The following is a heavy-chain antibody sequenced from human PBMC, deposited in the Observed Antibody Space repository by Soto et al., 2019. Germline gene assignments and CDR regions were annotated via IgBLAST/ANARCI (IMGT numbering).Heavy chain of an antibody. V-gene: IGHV4-30-2*01. J-gene: IGHJ3*02. CDR1: GGSISSDYYS. CDR3: ARLNRLRNDAFDI. Sequence: QVHLQESGSGLVKPSETLSLTCAVSGGSISSDYYSWSWIRQPPGKDLEWIGYIYHGGSTYYNPSLRSRVTLSVDTSKNHFSLRLTSVTAADTAVYSCARLNRLRNDAFDIWGQGTLVAVSS. D-gene: IGHD3-16*01. CDR2: IYHGGST.